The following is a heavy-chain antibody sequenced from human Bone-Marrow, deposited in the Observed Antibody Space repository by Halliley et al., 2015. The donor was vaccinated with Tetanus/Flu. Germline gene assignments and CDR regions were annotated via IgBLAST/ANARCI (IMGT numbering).Heavy chain of an antibody. CDR2: IDWDDDK. J-gene: IGHJ4*02. D-gene: IGHD1-20*01. CDR1: GFSLSTRQMR. Sequence: LVKPTQTLTVTCTFSGFSLSTRQMRVSWIRQPPGKALEWLARIDWDDDKFYSTSLKTRLTISKDTSKNQVVLTLTNMDPVDTATYYCARHCEEGMYYFDYWGQGTLVTVSS. V-gene: IGHV2-70*04. CDR3: ARHCEEGMYYFDY.